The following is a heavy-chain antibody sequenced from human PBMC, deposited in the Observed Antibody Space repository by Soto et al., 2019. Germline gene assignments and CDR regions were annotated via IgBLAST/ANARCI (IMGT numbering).Heavy chain of an antibody. D-gene: IGHD2-2*01. CDR2: IYRTGNT. Sequence: SETLSLTCTVSGDSMTSGDYSWSWVRQPPGKGLEWLGYIYRTGNTHYSPSLKSRVSISQDRSKNQFSLELTSVTAADTAVYYCARGDYQYSIDYWGQGTLVTVSS. V-gene: IGHV4-30-2*01. CDR1: GDSMTSGDYS. CDR3: ARGDYQYSIDY. J-gene: IGHJ4*02.